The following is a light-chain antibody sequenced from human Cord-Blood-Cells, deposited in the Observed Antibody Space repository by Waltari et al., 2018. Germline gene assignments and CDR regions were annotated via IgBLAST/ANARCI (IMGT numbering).Light chain of an antibody. CDR1: SSNTGSHT. CDR3: AAWDDSLNGWV. Sequence: QSVLTQPPSASGTPGQRVTLPWSGSSSNTGSHTVNLYQQLPGTAPKLLIYSNNQRPSGVPDRFSGSKSGTSASLAISGLQSEDEADYYCAAWDDSLNGWVFGGGTKLTVL. J-gene: IGLJ3*02. V-gene: IGLV1-44*01. CDR2: SNN.